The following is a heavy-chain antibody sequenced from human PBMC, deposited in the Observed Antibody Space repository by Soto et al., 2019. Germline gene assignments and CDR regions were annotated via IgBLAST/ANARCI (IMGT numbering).Heavy chain of an antibody. CDR3: ASRTYESRRAVAIDY. CDR2: IIPIFGTA. Sequence: QVQLVQSGAEVKKPGSSVKVSCKASGGTFSSYAISWVRQAPGQGLEWMGGIIPIFGTANYAQKFQGRVTITADKSTSKAYMELSSLRSEDTAVYYCASRTYESRRAVAIDYWGQGTLVTVSS. V-gene: IGHV1-69*06. J-gene: IGHJ4*02. CDR1: GGTFSSYA. D-gene: IGHD6-19*01.